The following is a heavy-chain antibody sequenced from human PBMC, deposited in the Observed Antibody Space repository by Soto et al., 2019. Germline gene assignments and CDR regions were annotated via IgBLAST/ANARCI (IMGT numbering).Heavy chain of an antibody. J-gene: IGHJ4*02. V-gene: IGHV1-69*08. D-gene: IGHD3-22*01. Sequence: QVQLVQSGADVEKPGSSVKVSCKASGVSFDSSTINWMRQAPGQGLEWVGRITPILDIPNYEQKFQDRVTITAEKSTNTVYMELSSLTSEDTAIYYCAREGGVYDSRRYRLPFFDYWGQGALVTVSS. CDR2: ITPILDIP. CDR1: GVSFDSST. CDR3: AREGGVYDSRRYRLPFFDY.